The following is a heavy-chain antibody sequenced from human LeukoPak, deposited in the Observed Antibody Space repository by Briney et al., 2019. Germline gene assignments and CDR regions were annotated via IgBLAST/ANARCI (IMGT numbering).Heavy chain of an antibody. D-gene: IGHD1-26*01. J-gene: IGHJ3*02. Sequence: GGSLRLSCAASGFTFSSYEMNWVRQAPGKGLEWVSYISSSGSTIYYADSVKGRFTISRDNAKNSLYLQMNSLRAEDTAVYYCAREGTGSGDSFNTWGQGTMVTVSS. CDR2: ISSSGSTI. CDR3: AREGTGSGDSFNT. V-gene: IGHV3-48*03. CDR1: GFTFSSYE.